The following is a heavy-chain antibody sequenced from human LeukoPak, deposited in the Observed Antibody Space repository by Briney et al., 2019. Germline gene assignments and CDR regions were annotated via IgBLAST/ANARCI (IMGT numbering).Heavy chain of an antibody. V-gene: IGHV3-33*06. CDR3: AKDLSIAYYDSSGPLFQH. J-gene: IGHJ1*01. CDR2: IWYDGSNK. D-gene: IGHD3-22*01. CDR1: RFSFSNVW. Sequence: GGSLRLSCAASRFSFSNVWMIWVRQAPGKGLEWVAVIWYDGSNKYYADSVKGRFTISRDNSKNTLYLQMNSLRAEDTAVYYCAKDLSIAYYDSSGPLFQHWGQGTLVAVSS.